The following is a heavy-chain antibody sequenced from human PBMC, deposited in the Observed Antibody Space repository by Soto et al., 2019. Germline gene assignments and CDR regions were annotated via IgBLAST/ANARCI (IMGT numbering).Heavy chain of an antibody. CDR3: AKDRRAGGNYGFYSDF. Sequence: GGSLRLSCAASGFTFSSYAMHWVRQAPGKGLEWVSFSSATGAGTYYADSVKGRFTISRDNSKNTLYLQMTSLRADDTAVYYCAKDRRAGGNYGFYSDFWGQGALVT. V-gene: IGHV3-23*01. D-gene: IGHD1-7*01. J-gene: IGHJ4*02. CDR1: GFTFSSYA. CDR2: SSATGAGT.